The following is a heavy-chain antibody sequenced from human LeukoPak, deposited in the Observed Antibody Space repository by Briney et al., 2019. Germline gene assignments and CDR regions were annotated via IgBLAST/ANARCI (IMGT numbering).Heavy chain of an antibody. Sequence: SETLSLTCTVSGGSISSYYWSWIRQPPGKGLEWIGYIYTSGSTNYNPSLKSRVTISVDTSKNQFSLKLSSVTAADTAVYYCARLMRNYDILTGYYYYYMDVWGKGTTATVSS. J-gene: IGHJ6*03. CDR2: IYTSGST. D-gene: IGHD3-9*01. V-gene: IGHV4-4*09. CDR3: ARLMRNYDILTGYYYYYMDV. CDR1: GGSISSYY.